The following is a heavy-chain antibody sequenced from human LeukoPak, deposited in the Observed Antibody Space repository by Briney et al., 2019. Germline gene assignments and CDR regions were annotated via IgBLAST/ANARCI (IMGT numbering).Heavy chain of an antibody. CDR3: ARDYYGSSGYYWFPDY. CDR2: IIPIFGTA. V-gene: IGHV1-69*13. CDR1: GGTFSSYA. D-gene: IGHD3-22*01. J-gene: IGHJ4*02. Sequence: ASVTVSCKASGGTFSSYAISWVRQAPGQGLEWMGGIIPIFGTANYAQKFQGRVTITADESTSTAYMELSSLRSEDTVVYYCARDYYGSSGYYWFPDYWGQGTLVTVSS.